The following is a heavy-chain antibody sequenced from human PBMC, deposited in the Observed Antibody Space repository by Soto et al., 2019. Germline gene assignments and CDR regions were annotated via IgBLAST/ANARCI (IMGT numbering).Heavy chain of an antibody. J-gene: IGHJ4*02. D-gene: IGHD1-7*01. Sequence: EVQLAESGGGMVQPGGSLRLSFVASGFTFISFDMHWVRQAPGKGLEYVSSISSNGGTTYYGNSVKGRFTISRDNSKNTLYLQMGSLRAEDMAVYYCVRRVSGNYDYWGQGTLVTVSS. CDR3: VRRVSGNYDY. V-gene: IGHV3-64*01. CDR2: ISSNGGTT. CDR1: GFTFISFD.